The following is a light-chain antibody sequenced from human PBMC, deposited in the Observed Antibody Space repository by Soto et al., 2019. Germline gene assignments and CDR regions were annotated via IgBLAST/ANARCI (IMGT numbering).Light chain of an antibody. CDR1: QSISSH. CDR3: QQLNSYPLT. J-gene: IGKJ4*01. V-gene: IGKV1-39*01. Sequence: DIRMTQSPSSLSASVGDTVTVTCRASQSISSHLNWYQQKPGKAPNLLMYTASNLQSGVPSRFSGSGSGTDFTLTISSLQPEDFATYYCQQLNSYPLTFGGGTKVDIK. CDR2: TAS.